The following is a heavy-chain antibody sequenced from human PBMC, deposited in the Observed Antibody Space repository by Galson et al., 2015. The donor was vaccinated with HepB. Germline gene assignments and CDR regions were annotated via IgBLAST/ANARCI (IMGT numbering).Heavy chain of an antibody. CDR2: ISAYNGNT. CDR1: GYTFTSYG. D-gene: IGHD2-2*01. V-gene: IGHV1-18*01. Sequence: SCKASGYTFTSYGISWARQAPGQGLEWMGWISAYNGNTNYAQKLQGRVTMTSDTSTSTAYMELRSLRSDDTAVYYCARDSLIYCSSTSCYQDGWFDPWGQGTLVTVSS. J-gene: IGHJ5*02. CDR3: ARDSLIYCSSTSCYQDGWFDP.